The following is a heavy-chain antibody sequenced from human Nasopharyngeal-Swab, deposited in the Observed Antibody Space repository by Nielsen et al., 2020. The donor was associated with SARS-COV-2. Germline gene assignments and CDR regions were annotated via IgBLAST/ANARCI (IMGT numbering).Heavy chain of an antibody. D-gene: IGHD4-23*01. V-gene: IGHV3-23*01. CDR3: AKDPSYGGDV. CDR2: ISGSGGST. J-gene: IGHJ4*02. Sequence: GESLKISCAASGFTFSSYAMSWVRQAPGKGLEWVSAISGSGGSTYYADSVKGRFTISRDNSKNTLYLQMNSLRAEDTAVYYCAKDPSYGGDVWGQGTLVTVSS. CDR1: GFTFSSYA.